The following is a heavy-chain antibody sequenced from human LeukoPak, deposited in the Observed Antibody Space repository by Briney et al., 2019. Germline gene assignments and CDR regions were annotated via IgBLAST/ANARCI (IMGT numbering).Heavy chain of an antibody. CDR1: GLTVSSNY. Sequence: GGSLILSCAASGLTVSSNYMSWVRQAPGKGLEWVAVISYDGSNKYYADSVKGRFTISRDNSKNTLYLQMNSLRAEDTAVYYCAKVLDPTSYYYYMDVWGKGTTVTVSS. CDR3: AKVLDPTSYYYYMDV. J-gene: IGHJ6*03. CDR2: ISYDGSNK. V-gene: IGHV3-30*18.